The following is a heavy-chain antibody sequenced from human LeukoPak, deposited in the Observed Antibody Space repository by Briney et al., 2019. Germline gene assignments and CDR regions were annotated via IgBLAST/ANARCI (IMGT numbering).Heavy chain of an antibody. D-gene: IGHD2-15*01. CDR2: VSSSGGST. J-gene: IGHJ4*02. CDR1: GFTFSSSA. CDR3: AKRVFAAAQDYFFDY. Sequence: GGSLRLSCAASGFTFSSSAMSWVRQAPGKGLEWVSAVSSSGGSTFYADSVKGRFTISRDNSKNTLFLQMNSLRAEDTAIYYCAKRVFAAAQDYFFDYWGPRTLVTVSS. V-gene: IGHV3-23*01.